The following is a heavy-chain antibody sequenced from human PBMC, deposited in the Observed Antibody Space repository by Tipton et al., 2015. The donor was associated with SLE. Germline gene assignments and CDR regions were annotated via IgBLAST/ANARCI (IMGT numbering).Heavy chain of an antibody. Sequence: TLSLTCAVYGGPFSGYYWSWIRQPQGKGLEWIGEINHSGSTNYNPSLKSRVTISVDTSKNQFSLKLSSVTAADTAVYYCARVGAYWGQGTLVTVSS. V-gene: IGHV4-34*01. J-gene: IGHJ4*02. D-gene: IGHD3-3*01. CDR3: ARVGAY. CDR2: INHSGST. CDR1: GGPFSGYY.